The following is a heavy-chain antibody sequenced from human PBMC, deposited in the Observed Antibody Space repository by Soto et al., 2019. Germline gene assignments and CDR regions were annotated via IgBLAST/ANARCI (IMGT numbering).Heavy chain of an antibody. CDR1: GFTFSSYG. CDR3: AKDTPLPFDY. V-gene: IGHV3-30*18. Sequence: QVQLVESVGGVVQPGRSLRLSCAASGFTFSSYGMHWVRQAPGKGLEWVAVISYDGSNKYYADSVKGRFTISRDNSKNTLYLQMNSLRAEDTAVYYCAKDTPLPFDYWGQGTLVTVSS. CDR2: ISYDGSNK. J-gene: IGHJ4*02.